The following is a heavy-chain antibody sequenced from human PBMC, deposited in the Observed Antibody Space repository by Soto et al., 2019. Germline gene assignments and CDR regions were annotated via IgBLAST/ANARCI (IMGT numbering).Heavy chain of an antibody. CDR2: IYWDDGK. CDR1: GFSLSTNEVG. V-gene: IGHV2-5*02. D-gene: IGHD2-15*01. J-gene: IGHJ4*02. CDR3: AHIVTCSGRTY. Sequence: QLTLKESGPTLVRPTQPLTLTCTFSGFSLSTNEVGVGWIRQPPGKHLEWLALIYWDDGKRYSPSLGSRLTITKDTSKDRVLRTMTNMDPVDTATYYCAHIVTCSGRTYWGQGILVTVSS.